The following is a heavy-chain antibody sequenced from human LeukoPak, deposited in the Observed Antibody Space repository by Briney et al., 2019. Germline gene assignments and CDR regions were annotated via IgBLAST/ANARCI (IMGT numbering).Heavy chain of an antibody. CDR3: AKDSMLVTGLFDY. Sequence: GGSLRLSCAASGFFSRNYAMSWVRQAPGKGLEWVSAICDSADSTDYPDSVQGRFTISRDNSKNTLYLQMNILRADDTAVYYCAKDSMLVTGLFDYWGQGTLVTVSS. V-gene: IGHV3-23*01. CDR2: ICDSADST. CDR1: GFFSRNYA. J-gene: IGHJ4*02. D-gene: IGHD2-21*02.